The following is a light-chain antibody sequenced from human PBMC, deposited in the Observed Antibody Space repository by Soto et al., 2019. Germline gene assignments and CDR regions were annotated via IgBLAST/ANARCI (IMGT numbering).Light chain of an antibody. J-gene: IGKJ5*01. CDR2: DAS. CDR1: QSVGSL. CDR3: QQRSNWPT. Sequence: EIVLTQSPATLSLSPGERATLSCGASQSVGSLLAWYQQKPGQAPRLLIYDASNRATGIPARFSGSGSGTDFTLTISSLEPEDFALYYCQQRSNWPTFGQGTRLEIK. V-gene: IGKV3-11*01.